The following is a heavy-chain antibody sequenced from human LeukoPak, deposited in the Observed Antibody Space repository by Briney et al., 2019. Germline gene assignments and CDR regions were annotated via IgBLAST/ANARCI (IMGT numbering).Heavy chain of an antibody. CDR2: ISSSGNTI. CDR3: PRVTVAAPWFWFDP. Sequence: GGSLRLSCAASGFTFSDYYMSWIRQAPGKGLEWVSYISSSGNTIYYADSVKGRFTISRDNAKNSLYLQMNSLRAEDTAVYYCPRVTVAAPWFWFDPWGQGTLVTVSS. J-gene: IGHJ5*02. V-gene: IGHV3-11*01. D-gene: IGHD6-13*01. CDR1: GFTFSDYY.